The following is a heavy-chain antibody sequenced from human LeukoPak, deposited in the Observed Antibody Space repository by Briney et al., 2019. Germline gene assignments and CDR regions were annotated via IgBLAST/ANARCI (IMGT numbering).Heavy chain of an antibody. V-gene: IGHV1-2*02. CDR2: INPNSGGT. CDR1: GYTFSDYY. D-gene: IGHD2/OR15-2a*01. J-gene: IGHJ4*02. Sequence: ASVKVSCKASGYTFSDYYTHWVRQAPGQGLEWMGWINPNSGGTRYAQQFQGRVTMTSDTSIGTVYMELSTLRSDDTAVYYCARDLSTSSNWELDYWGQGTLVTVSS. CDR3: ARDLSTSSNWELDY.